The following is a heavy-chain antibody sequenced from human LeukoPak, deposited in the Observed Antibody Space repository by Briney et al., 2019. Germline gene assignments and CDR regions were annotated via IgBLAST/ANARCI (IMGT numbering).Heavy chain of an antibody. Sequence: SETLSLTCTVSGGSISSYYWSWIRQPPGKGLEWIGYIYYSGSTNYNPSLKSRVTISVDRSKNQFSLKLSSVTAADTAVYYCARGLATNWFDPWGQGTLVTVSS. D-gene: IGHD5-12*01. CDR1: GGSISSYY. CDR3: ARGLATNWFDP. J-gene: IGHJ5*02. CDR2: IYYSGST. V-gene: IGHV4-59*12.